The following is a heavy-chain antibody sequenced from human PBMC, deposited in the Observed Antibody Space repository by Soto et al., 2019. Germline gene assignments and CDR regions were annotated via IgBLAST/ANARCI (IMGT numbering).Heavy chain of an antibody. V-gene: IGHV3-23*01. CDR2: ISSNGENT. CDR3: VSWVSAHFDS. Sequence: PGGSLRLSCAASRFTSGYHAMNWVRQAPGKGLEWVSTISSNGENTHYADSVKGRFFISSDNSSNTVALQMNSLRVADTAINYCVSWVSAHFDSWVQGNLATVSP. D-gene: IGHD6-13*01. CDR1: RFTSGYHA. J-gene: IGHJ4*01.